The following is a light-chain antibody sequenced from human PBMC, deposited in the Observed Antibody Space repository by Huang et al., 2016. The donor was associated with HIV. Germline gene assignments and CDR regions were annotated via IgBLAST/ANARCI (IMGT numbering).Light chain of an antibody. CDR3: QQYDDRLRHT. J-gene: IGKJ4*01. CDR2: DAS. V-gene: IGKV1-33*01. Sequence: DIQMTQSPSSLSASVGDRVTITCQASQDINNYLNWYQQKPGKAPKLLIYDASNLERGVPSRFSGSGSGTDLSFTISSLQPEDVATYYCQQYDDRLRHTFGGGTKVEIK. CDR1: QDINNY.